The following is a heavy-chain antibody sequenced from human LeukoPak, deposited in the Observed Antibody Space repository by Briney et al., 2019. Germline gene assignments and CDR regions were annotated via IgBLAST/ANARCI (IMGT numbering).Heavy chain of an antibody. J-gene: IGHJ4*02. V-gene: IGHV4-34*01. CDR1: GGSFSGYY. CDR2: INHSGST. CDR3: ARERESLGSY. Sequence: SETLSLTCAVYGGSFSGYYWSWIRQPPGKGLEWIGEINHSGSTNYNPSLKSRVTISVDTSKNQFSLKLSSVTAADTAVYYCARERESLGSYWGQGTLVTVSS.